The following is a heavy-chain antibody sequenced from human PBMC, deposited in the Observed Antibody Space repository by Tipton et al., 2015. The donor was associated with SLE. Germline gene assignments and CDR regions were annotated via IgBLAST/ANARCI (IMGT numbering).Heavy chain of an antibody. Sequence: SLRLSCAASGFTFSGYTMSWVRQAPGKGLEWVSVIVGSDSSTHYADSVKGRFSISRDNSKNTLYLQMNSLRAEDTAVYYCARGWAAAGEIFDYWGQGTLVTVSS. CDR3: ARGWAAAGEIFDY. D-gene: IGHD6-13*01. CDR2: IVGSDSST. CDR1: GFTFSGYT. J-gene: IGHJ4*02. V-gene: IGHV3-23*01.